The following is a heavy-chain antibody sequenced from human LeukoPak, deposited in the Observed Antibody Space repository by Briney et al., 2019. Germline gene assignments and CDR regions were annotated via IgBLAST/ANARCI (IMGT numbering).Heavy chain of an antibody. D-gene: IGHD1-7*01. CDR3: ARAGQSNWNYDY. V-gene: IGHV4-34*01. J-gene: IGHJ4*02. Sequence: SETLSLTCAVYVGSFSGYYWTWIRQAPGKGLEWIGEIDRSGSTKYNPSLKSRVAISVDTSKNQFSLKLTSVTAADTAVYYCARAGQSNWNYDYWGPGTLVTVSS. CDR1: VGSFSGYY. CDR2: IDRSGST.